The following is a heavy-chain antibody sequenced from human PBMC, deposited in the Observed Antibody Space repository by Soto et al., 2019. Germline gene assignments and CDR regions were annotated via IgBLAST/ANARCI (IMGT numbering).Heavy chain of an antibody. D-gene: IGHD1-26*01. V-gene: IGHV3-23*01. CDR3: AKGFIVAATTPEFDY. J-gene: IGHJ4*02. CDR2: VTDSGGKT. CDR1: GFTFTTYA. Sequence: EVQLLESGGGLVQPGGSLRLSCAASGFTFTTYAMSWVRQAPGKGLEWVSGVTDSGGKTYNADSVKGRFTISRDNSKNTLYLQMNSLRVEDTAVYYCAKGFIVAATTPEFDYWGQGTLVTVSS.